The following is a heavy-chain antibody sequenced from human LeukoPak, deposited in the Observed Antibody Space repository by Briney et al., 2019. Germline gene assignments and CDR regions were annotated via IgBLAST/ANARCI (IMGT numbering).Heavy chain of an antibody. CDR2: IYYSGST. Sequence: SETLSLTCTVSGGSISSSSYYWGWIRQPPGKGLEWIGSIYYSGSTYYNPSLKSRVTISVDVSKNQFSLNLSSVTAADTTVYYCARRGYSGYDHYFFDYWGQGTLVTVSS. D-gene: IGHD5-12*01. CDR1: GGSISSSSYY. CDR3: ARRGYSGYDHYFFDY. V-gene: IGHV4-39*07. J-gene: IGHJ4*02.